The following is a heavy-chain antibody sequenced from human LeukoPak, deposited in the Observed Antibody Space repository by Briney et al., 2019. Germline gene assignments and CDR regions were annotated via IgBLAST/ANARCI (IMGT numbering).Heavy chain of an antibody. CDR1: GFTFRSYG. CDR3: AKGYSGYSSSWCDY. J-gene: IGHJ4*02. D-gene: IGHD6-13*01. V-gene: IGHV3-30*18. Sequence: PGRSLRLSCAASGFTFRSYGMHWVRQAPGKELERVAVMSYDGSNEYYADSVKGRFTISRDNSKNTLFLQMSSLRAEDTAVYYCAKGYSGYSSSWCDYWGQGTLVTVSS. CDR2: MSYDGSNE.